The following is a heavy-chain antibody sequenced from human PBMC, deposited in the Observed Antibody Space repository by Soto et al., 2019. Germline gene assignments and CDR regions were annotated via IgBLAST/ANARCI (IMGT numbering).Heavy chain of an antibody. J-gene: IGHJ3*02. D-gene: IGHD6-19*01. Sequence: ASVKVSCKASGYTFTSYGISWVRQAPGQGLEWMGWISAYNGNTNYAQKLQGRVTMTTDTSTSTAYMELRSLRSDDTAVYYCARVSYSSCWSDGDAYDIWGQGTMVTVSS. CDR2: ISAYNGNT. CDR3: ARVSYSSCWSDGDAYDI. V-gene: IGHV1-18*01. CDR1: GYTFTSYG.